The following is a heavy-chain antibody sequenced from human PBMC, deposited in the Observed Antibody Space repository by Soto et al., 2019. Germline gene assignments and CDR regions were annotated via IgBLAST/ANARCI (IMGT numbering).Heavy chain of an antibody. CDR2: ISGSGGST. Sequence: EVQLLESGGGLVQPGGSLRLSCAASGVTFSSYAMSWVRQAPGKGLEWVSAISGSGGSTYYADSVKGRFTISRDNSKNTLYLQMNSLRAEDTAVYYCAKDLLDIVVVIATNGAFDIWGQGTMVTVSS. CDR1: GVTFSSYA. V-gene: IGHV3-23*01. D-gene: IGHD2-21*01. J-gene: IGHJ3*02. CDR3: AKDLLDIVVVIATNGAFDI.